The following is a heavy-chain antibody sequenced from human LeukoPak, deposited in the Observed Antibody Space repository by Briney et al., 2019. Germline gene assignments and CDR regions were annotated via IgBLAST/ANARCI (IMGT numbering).Heavy chain of an antibody. CDR1: GGSISSYY. D-gene: IGHD3-9*01. J-gene: IGHJ4*02. CDR3: ARRAQLRYFDWLSSYFDY. Sequence: SETLSLTCTVSGGSISSYYWSWIRQPPGKGLEWIGYIYYSGSTNYNPSLKSRVTISVDTSKNQFSLKLSSVTAADTAVYYCARRAQLRYFDWLSSYFDYWGQGTLVTVSS. V-gene: IGHV4-59*08. CDR2: IYYSGST.